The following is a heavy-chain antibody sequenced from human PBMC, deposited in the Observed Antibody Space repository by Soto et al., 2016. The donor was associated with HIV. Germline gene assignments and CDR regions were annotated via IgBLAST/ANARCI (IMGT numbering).Heavy chain of an antibody. CDR1: GINFNNYA. V-gene: IGHV1-18*04. Sequence: QVQLVQSGAEVRKPGSSVKISCKAHGINFNNYAFTWVRQAPGQGLEWMGGISAYNGNTNYAQKFQGRVTMTTDTFTSTAYMELRSLRSDDTAVYYCARDVPWSAYFDYWGQGTLVTVSS. CDR3: ARDVPWSAYFDY. J-gene: IGHJ4*02. D-gene: IGHD2-8*01. CDR2: ISAYNGNT.